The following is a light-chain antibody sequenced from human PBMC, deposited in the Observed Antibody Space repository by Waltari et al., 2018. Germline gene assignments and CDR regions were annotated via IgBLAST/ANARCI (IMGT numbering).Light chain of an antibody. J-gene: IGLJ3*02. CDR3: YSPADNNLGV. Sequence: SYELTQPSSVSVSPGPTATITCSGDALAKQYCRWFQQKPGQAPVLVIYKDNERPSGIPERFSGSTSGTTVTLTISGAQVEDEADYYCYSPADNNLGVFGGGTKLTVL. CDR1: ALAKQY. CDR2: KDN. V-gene: IGLV3-27*01.